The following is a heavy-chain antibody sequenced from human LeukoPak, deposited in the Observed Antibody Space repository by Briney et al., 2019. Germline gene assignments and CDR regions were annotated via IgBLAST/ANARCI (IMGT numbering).Heavy chain of an antibody. CDR1: GFSFSNYA. CDR2: FWSGGGQK. V-gene: IGHV3-33*01. Sequence: PGRSLRLSCAASGFSFSNYAMHWVRQSPGKGLEWVGGFWSGGGQKNYAHSVEGRFTISRDDSNNTLYLEMNSLGAEDTAVYYCARDGGYRLGQFMIAEFWGGGTLVAASS. CDR3: ARDGGYRLGQFMIAEF. D-gene: IGHD3-16*01. J-gene: IGHJ2*01.